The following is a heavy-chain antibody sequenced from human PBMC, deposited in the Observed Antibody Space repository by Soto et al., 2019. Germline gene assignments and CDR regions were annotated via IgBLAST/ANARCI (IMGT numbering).Heavy chain of an antibody. J-gene: IGHJ2*01. CDR2: TRNKANSYTT. CDR3: AREAPYFDL. V-gene: IGHV3-72*01. Sequence: EVQLVESGGGLVQPGGSLRLSCAASGFTFSDHYMDWVRQAPGKGLEWVGRTRNKANSYTTEYAASVKGRFTISRDDSKISLYLQMNSLKTEDTAVYYCAREAPYFDLWGRGTLVTVSS. CDR1: GFTFSDHY.